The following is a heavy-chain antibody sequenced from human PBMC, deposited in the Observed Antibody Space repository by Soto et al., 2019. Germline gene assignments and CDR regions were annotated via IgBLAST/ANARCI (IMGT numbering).Heavy chain of an antibody. J-gene: IGHJ4*02. D-gene: IGHD3-22*01. CDR1: GGSISSGGYY. V-gene: IGHV4-31*03. Sequence: TSETLSLTCTVSGGSISSGGYYWSWIRQHPGKGLEWIGYIYYSGSTYYKPSLKSRVTISVDTSKNQFSLKLSSVTAADTAVYYCASTRGRYYDSSGYYFDYWGQGTLVTVSS. CDR2: IYYSGST. CDR3: ASTRGRYYDSSGYYFDY.